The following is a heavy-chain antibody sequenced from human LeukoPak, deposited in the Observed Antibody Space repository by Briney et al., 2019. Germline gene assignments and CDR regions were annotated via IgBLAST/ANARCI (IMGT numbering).Heavy chain of an antibody. J-gene: IGHJ4*02. Sequence: GGSLRLSCAASGFTFDDYAMHWVRQAPGKGLEWVSGISWNSGSIGYADSVKGRFTICRDNAKNSLYLQMNSLRAEDTALYYCASSRLAVAGQFDYWGQGTLVTVSS. V-gene: IGHV3-9*01. D-gene: IGHD6-19*01. CDR1: GFTFDDYA. CDR3: ASSRLAVAGQFDY. CDR2: ISWNSGSI.